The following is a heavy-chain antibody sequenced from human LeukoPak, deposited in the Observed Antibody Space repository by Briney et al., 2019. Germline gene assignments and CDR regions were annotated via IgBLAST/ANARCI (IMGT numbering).Heavy chain of an antibody. Sequence: SQTLSLTCTVSGGSISSESDYWSWIRRDPGKGLEWIGYIHYSGNAYYSPSLKSRVSISVGTYKNQFSLRVSSVTAADTAVYYCVRHSRVVAFDYWGQGNLVTVSS. CDR3: VRHSRVVAFDY. CDR2: IHYSGNA. J-gene: IGHJ4*02. CDR1: GGSISSESDY. V-gene: IGHV4-31*03. D-gene: IGHD2-15*01.